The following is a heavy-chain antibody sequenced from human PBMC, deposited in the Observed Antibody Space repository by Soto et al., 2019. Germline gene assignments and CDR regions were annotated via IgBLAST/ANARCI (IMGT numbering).Heavy chain of an antibody. V-gene: IGHV3-23*01. J-gene: IGHJ3*01. CDR2: ISGGGGST. Sequence: GGSLRLSCAASGFTLGNYGMNWVRQAPWKGLEWVSGISGGGGSTYYADSVKGRFTVSRDPSKSTVFLEMNSLRAEDTAVYYCAKGFIVVVTVIRLDDAFDVWGHGTLVIVSS. CDR3: AKGFIVVVTVIRLDDAFDV. CDR1: GFTLGNYG. D-gene: IGHD2-21*02.